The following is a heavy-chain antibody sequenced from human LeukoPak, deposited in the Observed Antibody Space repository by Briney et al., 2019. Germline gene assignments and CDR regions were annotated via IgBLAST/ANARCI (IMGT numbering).Heavy chain of an antibody. V-gene: IGHV4-4*07. CDR1: GGSISSYY. Sequence: PSETLSLTCTVSGGSISSYYWSWIRQPAGKGLKWIGRIYTSGSTNYNPSLKSRVTMSVDTSKNQFSLKLSSVTAADTAVYYCARSPKGAFDIWGQGTMVTVSS. J-gene: IGHJ3*02. CDR3: ARSPKGAFDI. CDR2: IYTSGST.